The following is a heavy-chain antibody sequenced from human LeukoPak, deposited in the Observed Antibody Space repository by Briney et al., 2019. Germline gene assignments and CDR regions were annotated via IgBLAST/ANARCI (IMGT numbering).Heavy chain of an antibody. Sequence: ASVKVSCKASGYTFTSYDINWVRQATGQGLEWMGWMNPNSGNTGYAQKFQGRVTMTRNTSTSTAYMELSSLRSEDTAVYYCARTRRWLRFYYYYMDVWGKGTTVTVSS. CDR2: MNPNSGNT. CDR3: ARTRRWLRFYYYYMDV. V-gene: IGHV1-8*01. CDR1: GYTFTSYD. D-gene: IGHD5-12*01. J-gene: IGHJ6*03.